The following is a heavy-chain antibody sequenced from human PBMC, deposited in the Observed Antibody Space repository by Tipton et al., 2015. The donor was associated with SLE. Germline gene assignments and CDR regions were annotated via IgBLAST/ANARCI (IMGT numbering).Heavy chain of an antibody. Sequence: TLSLTCTVSGDSVRGSYWSWIRQPAGKGLEWIGRIYTSGSTHYNPSLKSRVTISVDTSNNQFSLKLTSVTAADTAVYYCARGILGYCSGASCYRFDPWGQGTLVTVSS. CDR3: ARGILGYCSGASCYRFDP. V-gene: IGHV4-4*07. J-gene: IGHJ5*02. CDR1: GDSVRGSY. CDR2: IYTSGST. D-gene: IGHD2-15*01.